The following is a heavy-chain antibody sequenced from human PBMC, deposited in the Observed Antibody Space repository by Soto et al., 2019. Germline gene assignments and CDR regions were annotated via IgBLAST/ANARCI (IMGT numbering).Heavy chain of an antibody. Sequence: LRLSCAASGFTFSSYAMSWVRQAPGKGLEWVSAISGSGGSTYYADSVKGRFTISRDNSKNTLYLQMNSLRAEDTAVYYCAKDLGGYCSGGSCPGGFDYWGQGTLVTVSS. CDR2: ISGSGGST. CDR1: GFTFSSYA. CDR3: AKDLGGYCSGGSCPGGFDY. J-gene: IGHJ4*02. V-gene: IGHV3-23*01. D-gene: IGHD2-15*01.